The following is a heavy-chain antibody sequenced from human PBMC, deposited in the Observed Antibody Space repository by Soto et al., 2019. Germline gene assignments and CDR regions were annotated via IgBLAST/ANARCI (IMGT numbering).Heavy chain of an antibody. CDR3: AKSQRVDY. J-gene: IGHJ4*02. CDR1: WFTFSNTY. V-gene: IGHV3-53*01. Sequence: XGVLRLSFAASWFTFSNTYMSWVRQAPGKGLECVSIIYSDVRTFYADSVKGRFTISRDNSKNTLFLQMNSLREEDTAVYYCAKSQRVDYWGQGTLVTVSS. D-gene: IGHD6-25*01. CDR2: IYSDVRT.